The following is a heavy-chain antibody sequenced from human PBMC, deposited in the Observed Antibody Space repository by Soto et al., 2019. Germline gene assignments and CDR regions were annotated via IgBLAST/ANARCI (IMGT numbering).Heavy chain of an antibody. Sequence: GGPLRLSCAASGFSFGSYALSWVRQAPGKGLEWGTTISGSADKTFNAASVKARFTISRHSSKSTSSLKTNSQRADGAAMYYCARWSYLDYWGQGTRVTVSS. D-gene: IGHD2-15*01. CDR2: ISGSADKT. CDR1: GFSFGSYA. J-gene: IGHJ4*02. V-gene: IGHV3-23*01. CDR3: ARWSYLDY.